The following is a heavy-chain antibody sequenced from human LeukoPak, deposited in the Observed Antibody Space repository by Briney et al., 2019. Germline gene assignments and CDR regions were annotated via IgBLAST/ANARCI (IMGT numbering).Heavy chain of an antibody. CDR3: AKERSSPYDSSGDEPFFDY. CDR1: GFTFSSYG. D-gene: IGHD3-22*01. V-gene: IGHV3-30*02. Sequence: PGGSLRLSCAASGFTFSSYGMHWVRQAPGKGLEWVAFIRYDGSNKYYADSVKGRFTISRDNSKNTLYLQMNSLRAEDTAVYYCAKERSSPYDSSGDEPFFDYWGQGTLVTVSS. CDR2: IRYDGSNK. J-gene: IGHJ4*02.